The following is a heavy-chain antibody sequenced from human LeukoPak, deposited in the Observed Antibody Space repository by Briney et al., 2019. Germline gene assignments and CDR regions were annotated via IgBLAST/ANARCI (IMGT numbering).Heavy chain of an antibody. Sequence: GGSLRLSCAASGFTFSSYAMSWVRQAPGKGLEWVSAISGSGGSTYYADSVKGRFTISRDNSKNTLYLQMNSLRAEDTAVYYCAKDHSSGWYEFYSDYWGQGTLVTVSS. D-gene: IGHD6-19*01. CDR3: AKDHSSGWYEFYSDY. CDR1: GFTFSSYA. J-gene: IGHJ4*02. V-gene: IGHV3-23*01. CDR2: ISGSGGST.